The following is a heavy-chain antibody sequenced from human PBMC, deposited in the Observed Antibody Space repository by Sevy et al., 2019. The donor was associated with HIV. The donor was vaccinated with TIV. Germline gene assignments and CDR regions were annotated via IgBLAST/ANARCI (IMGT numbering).Heavy chain of an antibody. CDR2: IYPGDSDT. CDR1: GYSFTSYW. CDR3: AREGVEARMEGGFDP. J-gene: IGHJ5*02. D-gene: IGHD1-26*01. V-gene: IGHV5-51*01. Sequence: GESLKISCKGSGYSFTSYWIGWVRQMPGKGLEWMGIIYPGDSDTRYSPSFQGQVTISADKSISTAYLQWSSLKASDTAMYYCAREGVEARMEGGFDPWGQGTLVTVSS.